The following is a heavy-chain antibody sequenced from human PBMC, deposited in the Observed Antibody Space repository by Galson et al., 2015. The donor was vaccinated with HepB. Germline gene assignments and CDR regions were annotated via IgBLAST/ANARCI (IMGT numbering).Heavy chain of an antibody. J-gene: IGHJ6*03. CDR2: IIPIFGTA. D-gene: IGHD3-16*01. CDR1: GGTFSSYA. CDR3: ARGGGGDPARWGNYYMDV. V-gene: IGHV1-69*13. Sequence: SVKVSCKASGGTFSSYAISWVRQAPGQGLEWMGGIIPIFGTANYAQKFQGRVTITADESTSTAYMELSSLRSEDTAVYYCARGGGGDPARWGNYYMDVWGKGTTVTVSS.